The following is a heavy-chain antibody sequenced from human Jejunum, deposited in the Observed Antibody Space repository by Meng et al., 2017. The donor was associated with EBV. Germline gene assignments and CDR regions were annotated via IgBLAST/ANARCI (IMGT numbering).Heavy chain of an antibody. D-gene: IGHD3-10*01. CDR1: WLSLTTVGWG. CDR2: IYWDDEK. Sequence: QIPVKGSGPTRAKPTTPLTLTLPLSWLSLTTVGWGVAGIRQPPGRALEWLALIYWDDEKRYSQSQMNRLPINKDTSKTRVVLKMTNRDPVAPATYYGVHRRGGKAVRGVPNWFDPWGQGSLVTVSS. V-gene: IGHV2-5*02. J-gene: IGHJ5*02. CDR3: VHRRGGKAVRGVPNWFDP.